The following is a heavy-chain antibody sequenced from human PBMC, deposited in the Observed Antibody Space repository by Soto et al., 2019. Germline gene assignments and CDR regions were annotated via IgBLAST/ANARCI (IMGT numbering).Heavy chain of an antibody. CDR1: GYTFTSYD. CDR2: MNPNSGNT. V-gene: IGHV1-8*01. Sequence: ASVKVSFKASGYTFTSYDINWVRQATGQGLEWMGWMNPNSGNTGYAQKFQGRVTMTRNTSITTAYMELSSLRSEDTAVYYCARMGSYCANGVCPNYYDYFGMDDWGEGTTVTVST. CDR3: ARMGSYCANGVCPNYYDYFGMDD. J-gene: IGHJ6*04. D-gene: IGHD2-8*01.